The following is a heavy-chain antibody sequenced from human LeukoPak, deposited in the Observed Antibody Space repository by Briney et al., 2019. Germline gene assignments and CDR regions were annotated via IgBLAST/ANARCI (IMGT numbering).Heavy chain of an antibody. Sequence: SETLSLTCAVYGGSFSGYYWSWIRQPPGKGLEWIGEINHSGSTNYNPSLKSRVTISVDTSKNQFSLKLSSVTAADTAVYYCARRPGGAAIGFYYYYYMDVRGKGTTVTVSS. J-gene: IGHJ6*03. CDR1: GGSFSGYY. CDR3: ARRPGGAAIGFYYYYYMDV. CDR2: INHSGST. V-gene: IGHV4-34*01. D-gene: IGHD2-2*02.